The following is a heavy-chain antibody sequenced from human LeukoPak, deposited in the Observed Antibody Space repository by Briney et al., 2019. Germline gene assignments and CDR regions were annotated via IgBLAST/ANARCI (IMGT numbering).Heavy chain of an antibody. V-gene: IGHV3-53*01. CDR3: ARDGYGDYGSDAFDI. CDR1: GFTVSSNY. CDR2: IYSGGST. D-gene: IGHD4-17*01. Sequence: QSGGSLRLSCAASGFTVSSNYMSWVRQAPGKGLGWVSVIYSGGSTYYADSVKGRFTISRDNSKNTLYLQMNSLRAEDTAVYYCARDGYGDYGSDAFDIWGQGTTVTVSS. J-gene: IGHJ3*02.